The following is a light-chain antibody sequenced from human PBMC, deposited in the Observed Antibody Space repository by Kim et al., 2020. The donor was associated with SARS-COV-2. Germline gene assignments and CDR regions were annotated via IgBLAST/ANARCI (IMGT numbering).Light chain of an antibody. V-gene: IGKV3-15*01. J-gene: IGKJ1*01. CDR3: QQYHNWWT. Sequence: SWSPGERAPLACRASQSVSFNLAWYQQKPGQPPRLLIYGASTRATGIADRFTGSGSGTEFTLTISSLQSEDLAVYYCQQYHNWWTFGQGTKVDI. CDR2: GAS. CDR1: QSVSFN.